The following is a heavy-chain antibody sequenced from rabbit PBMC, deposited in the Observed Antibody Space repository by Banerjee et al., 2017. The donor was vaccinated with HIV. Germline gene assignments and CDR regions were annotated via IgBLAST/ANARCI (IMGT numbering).Heavy chain of an antibody. J-gene: IGHJ4*01. Sequence: QSLEESGGDLVKPEGSLTLTCTASGFSFSNGYVMCWVRQAPGKGLEWIACINTISGDTVYATWAKGRFTISKASWTTVTLQMTSLTAADTATYFCARGEYVSGGGYPFKLWGQGTLVTVS. V-gene: IGHV1S40*01. D-gene: IGHD1-1*01. CDR1: GFSFSNGYV. CDR2: INTISGDT. CDR3: ARGEYVSGGGYPFKL.